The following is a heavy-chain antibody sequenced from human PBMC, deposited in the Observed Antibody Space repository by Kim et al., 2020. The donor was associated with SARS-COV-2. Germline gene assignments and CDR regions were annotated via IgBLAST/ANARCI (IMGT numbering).Heavy chain of an antibody. CDR2: ISGSGGST. CDR1: GFTFSSYA. CDR3: AKGLYDSSGYLAEGFDY. D-gene: IGHD3-22*01. J-gene: IGHJ4*02. V-gene: IGHV3-23*01. Sequence: GGSLRLSCAASGFTFSSYAMSWVRQAPGKGLEWVSAISGSGGSTYYADSVKGRFTISRDNSKNTLYLQMNSLRAEDTAVYYCAKGLYDSSGYLAEGFDYWGQGTLVTVSS.